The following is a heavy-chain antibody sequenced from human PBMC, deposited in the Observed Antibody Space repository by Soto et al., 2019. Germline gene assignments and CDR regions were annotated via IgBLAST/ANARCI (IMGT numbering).Heavy chain of an antibody. D-gene: IGHD3-3*01. Sequence: GGSLRLSCAASGFTVSTNYMTWVRQAPGKGLEWVSVIYSGGSINYADSVKGRFTISRDNSKNTLFLQMDSLRADDTAVYYCASQKLRHLEWSPFDHWGQGTLVTVSS. V-gene: IGHV3-66*04. CDR3: ASQKLRHLEWSPFDH. CDR2: IYSGGSI. J-gene: IGHJ4*02. CDR1: GFTVSTNY.